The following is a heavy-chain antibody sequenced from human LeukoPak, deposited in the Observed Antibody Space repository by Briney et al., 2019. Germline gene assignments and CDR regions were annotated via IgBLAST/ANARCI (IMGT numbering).Heavy chain of an antibody. CDR3: AREDGYNDY. CDR1: GFTFSSYE. CDR2: ISSSSSTI. Sequence: PGGSLRLSCAASGFTFSSYEMNWVRQAPGKGLEWVSYISSSSSTIYYADSVKGRFTISRDNAKNSLYLQMNSLRAEDTAVYYCAREDGYNDYWGQGTLVTVSS. J-gene: IGHJ4*02. D-gene: IGHD5-24*01. V-gene: IGHV3-48*01.